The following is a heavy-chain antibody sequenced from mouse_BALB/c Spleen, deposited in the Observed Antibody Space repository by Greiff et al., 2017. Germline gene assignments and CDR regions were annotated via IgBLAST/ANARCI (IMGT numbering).Heavy chain of an antibody. CDR3: ARRDTYFDV. Sequence: LVESGAELVKPGASVKLSCTASGFNIKDTYMHWVKQRPEQGLEWIGRIDPANGNTKYDPKFQGKATITADTSSNTAYLQLSSLTSEDTAVYYCARRDTYFDVWGAGTTVTVSS. V-gene: IGHV14-3*02. CDR1: GFNIKDTY. CDR2: IDPANGNT. J-gene: IGHJ1*01.